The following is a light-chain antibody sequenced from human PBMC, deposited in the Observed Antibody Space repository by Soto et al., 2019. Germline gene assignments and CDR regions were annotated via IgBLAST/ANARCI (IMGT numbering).Light chain of an antibody. V-gene: IGLV2-23*02. CDR2: EVN. CDR1: SGDVGTYNL. CDR3: CSYAGRSNVV. J-gene: IGLJ2*01. Sequence: QSVLTQHASVSGSPGQSITISCTGTSGDVGTYNLVSWYQQHPGRAPKLIIFEVNKRPSGVSNRLSGSKSGNTASLAISGLQADDEADYHCCSYAGRSNVVCGGGTKLTVL.